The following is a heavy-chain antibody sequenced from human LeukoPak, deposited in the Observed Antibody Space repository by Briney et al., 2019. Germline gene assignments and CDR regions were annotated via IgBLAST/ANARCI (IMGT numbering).Heavy chain of an antibody. CDR3: ARLKIVTMIVVGYNWFDP. J-gene: IGHJ5*02. CDR1: GGSFSGYY. CDR2: INHSGST. D-gene: IGHD3-22*01. V-gene: IGHV4-34*01. Sequence: SETLSLTCAVYGGSFSGYYWSWLRQPPGKGLEWIGEINHSGSTNYNPSLKSRVTISVDTSKNQFSLKLSSVTAADTAVYYCARLKIVTMIVVGYNWFDPWGQGTLVTVSS.